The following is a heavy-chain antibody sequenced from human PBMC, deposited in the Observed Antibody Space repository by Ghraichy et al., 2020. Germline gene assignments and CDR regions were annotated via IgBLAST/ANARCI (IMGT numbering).Heavy chain of an antibody. V-gene: IGHV3-23*01. J-gene: IGHJ6*02. CDR1: GFTFSTYA. CDR3: AKDLLPIAGGARDYGMDV. Sequence: GESLNISCAASGFTFSTYAMSWVRQAPGKGLEWVSVISGSGGSTFYADSVKGRFAISRDNSKNTLYVQMNSLRAEDTAVYYCAKDLLPIAGGARDYGMDVWGQGTTVTVSS. D-gene: IGHD6-13*01. CDR2: ISGSGGST.